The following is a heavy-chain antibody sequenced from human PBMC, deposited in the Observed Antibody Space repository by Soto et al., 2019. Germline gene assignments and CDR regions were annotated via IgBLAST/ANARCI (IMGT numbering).Heavy chain of an antibody. D-gene: IGHD2-2*01. CDR2: MNPDSGNT. CDR3: ARESGYCTSTSCYYFDS. Sequence: ASVKVSCKASGYTFTSYDINWVRQATGQGLEWMGWMNPDSGNTRYAQKFQGRVTMTRDTSISTAYMELSSLRSDDTAVYFCARESGYCTSTSCYYFDSWGQGTLVTVSS. J-gene: IGHJ4*02. CDR1: GYTFTSYD. V-gene: IGHV1-8*01.